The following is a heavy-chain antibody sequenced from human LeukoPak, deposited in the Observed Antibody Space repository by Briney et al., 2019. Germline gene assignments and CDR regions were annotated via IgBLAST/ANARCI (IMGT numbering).Heavy chain of an antibody. CDR1: GGSISSGDYY. D-gene: IGHD2-2*02. J-gene: IGHJ6*02. Sequence: SQTLSLTCTVSGGSISSGDYYWSWIRQPPGKGLEWIGYIYCSGSTYYNPSLKSRVTISVDTSKNQFSLKLSSVTAADTAVYYCARNNIVVVPAAIEAALDYYYYGMDVWGQGTTVTVSS. V-gene: IGHV4-30-4*01. CDR3: ARNNIVVVPAAIEAALDYYYYGMDV. CDR2: IYCSGST.